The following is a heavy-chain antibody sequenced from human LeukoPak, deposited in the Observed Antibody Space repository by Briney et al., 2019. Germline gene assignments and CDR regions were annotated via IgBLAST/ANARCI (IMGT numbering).Heavy chain of an antibody. D-gene: IGHD5-24*01. CDR1: GGSFSGYY. J-gene: IGHJ6*03. V-gene: IGHV4-59*01. CDR2: IYYSGST. CDR3: ARGGGMGHYYYYMDV. Sequence: SETLSLTCAVYGGSFSGYYWSWIRQPPGRGLEWIGYIYYSGSTNYNPFLKSRVTISVDTSKNQFSLKLSSVTAADTAVYSCARGGGMGHYYYYMDVWGKGTTVTISS.